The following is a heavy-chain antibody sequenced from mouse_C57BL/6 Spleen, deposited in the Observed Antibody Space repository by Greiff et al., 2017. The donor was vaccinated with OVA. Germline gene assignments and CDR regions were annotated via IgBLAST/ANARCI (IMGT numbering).Heavy chain of an antibody. CDR2: IYPGSGNT. Sequence: QVQLKQSGPELVKPGASVKISCKASGYSFTSYYIHWVKQRPGQGLEWIGWIYPGSGNTKYNEKFKGKATLTADTSSSTAYMQLSSLTSEDSAVYYCARSRDSSGFFDYWGQGTTLTVSS. V-gene: IGHV1-66*01. CDR3: ARSRDSSGFFDY. CDR1: GYSFTSYY. D-gene: IGHD3-2*01. J-gene: IGHJ2*01.